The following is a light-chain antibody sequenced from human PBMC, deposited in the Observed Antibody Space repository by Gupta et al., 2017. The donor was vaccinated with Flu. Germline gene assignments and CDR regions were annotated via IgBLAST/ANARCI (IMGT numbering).Light chain of an antibody. CDR3: QQYNNWPPLT. CDR1: QSVSSN. CDR2: GAS. V-gene: IGKV3-15*01. J-gene: IGKJ1*01. Sequence: EIVMTQSPATLSVSPGERATLSCRASQSVSSNLAWYQQKPGQAPRLLIYGASTRATGIPARFSGSGSGTEFPLTISILHSEDFAVYYCQQYNNWPPLTFGQGTKVEIK.